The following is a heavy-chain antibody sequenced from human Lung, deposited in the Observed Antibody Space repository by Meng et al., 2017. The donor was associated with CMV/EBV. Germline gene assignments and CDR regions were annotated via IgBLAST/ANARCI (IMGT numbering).Heavy chain of an antibody. Sequence: GGSLRLXCATSGFTLSSHAMSWVRQAPGKGLEWVSVIYWDGVETYYADSVRGRFTTFRDNSKNMVFLQMNSLRAEDTAVYYCAKDDNGYTGEGGYWGQGTXVTVAS. V-gene: IGHV3-23*03. J-gene: IGHJ4*02. CDR2: IYWDGVET. D-gene: IGHD5-24*01. CDR3: AKDDNGYTGEGGY. CDR1: GFTLSSHA.